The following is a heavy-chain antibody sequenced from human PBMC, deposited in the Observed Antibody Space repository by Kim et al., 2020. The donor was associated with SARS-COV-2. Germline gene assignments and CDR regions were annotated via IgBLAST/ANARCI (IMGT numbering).Heavy chain of an antibody. V-gene: IGHV3-30*18. CDR1: GFTFNTYG. D-gene: IGHD3-22*01. CDR3: VKVEHYFDSSGSYDTYNYCGMDV. CDR2: ITYDGINK. J-gene: IGHJ6*02. Sequence: GGSLRLSCAASGFTFNTYGMHWVRQAPGKGLEWLALITYDGINKYYVDSVKGRFTIFRDNSKNTLYLQMNSLRPEDTAVYYCVKVEHYFDSSGSYDTYNYCGMDVWGQGTTVIVSS.